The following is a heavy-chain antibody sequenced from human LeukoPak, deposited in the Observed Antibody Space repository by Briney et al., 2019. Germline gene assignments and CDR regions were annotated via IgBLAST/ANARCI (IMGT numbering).Heavy chain of an antibody. CDR1: GYTFTSYY. CDR3: ARGGYSSSWYTGGPRY. Sequence: GASAKVSCKASGYTFTSYYMHWVRQAPGQGLEWMGIINPSGGSTSYAQKFQGRVTMTRDTSTSTVYMELSSLRSEDTAVYYCARGGYSSSWYTGGPRYWGQGTLVTVSS. J-gene: IGHJ4*02. CDR2: INPSGGST. V-gene: IGHV1-46*01. D-gene: IGHD6-13*01.